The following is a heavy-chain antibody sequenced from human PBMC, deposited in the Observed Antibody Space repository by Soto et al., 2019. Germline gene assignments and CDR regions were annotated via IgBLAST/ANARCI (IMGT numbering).Heavy chain of an antibody. CDR2: IYPPDSDT. V-gene: IGHV5-51*01. CDR1: GDSFSTYW. D-gene: IGHD6-13*01. J-gene: IGHJ3*02. CDR3: ARHSTSPPRPFDI. Sequence: GPSLKISCKASGDSFSTYWIGWVRQMPGKGLEWMGMIYPPDSDTRYNPSLKGQVTISVDKSISTAYLQWSSLKAADTAIYYCARHSTSPPRPFDIWGQGTMVTVSS.